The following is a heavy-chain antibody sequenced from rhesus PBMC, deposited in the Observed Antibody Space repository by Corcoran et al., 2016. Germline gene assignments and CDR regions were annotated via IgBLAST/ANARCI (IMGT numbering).Heavy chain of an antibody. J-gene: IGHJ6*01. CDR3: ARVRVGNYGLDS. CDR2: IIGNSWTT. D-gene: IGHD1-44*01. V-gene: IGHV4-80*01. Sequence: QVQLQESGPGLVKTSETLSLTCAVSGASISSYWWNWIRQPPGKGLGWIGGIIGNSWTTHSNPSLKSRATISKDASKNQFSLKLSAVTAADPAVYYGARVRVGNYGLDSWGQGVVVTVSS. CDR1: GASISSYW.